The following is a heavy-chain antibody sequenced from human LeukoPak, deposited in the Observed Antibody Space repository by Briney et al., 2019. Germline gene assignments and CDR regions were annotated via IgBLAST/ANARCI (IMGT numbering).Heavy chain of an antibody. CDR3: ARHYYDSSGYFYQDY. Sequence: PSETLSLTCTVSGGSISGYYWSWIRQPPGKGLEWIGFISYSGSTDYNPSLKSRVTISVDTSKGQFSLNLTSVTAADTAVYYRARHYYDSSGYFYQDYWGQGTLVTVSS. J-gene: IGHJ4*02. CDR2: ISYSGST. V-gene: IGHV4-59*08. D-gene: IGHD3-22*01. CDR1: GGSISGYY.